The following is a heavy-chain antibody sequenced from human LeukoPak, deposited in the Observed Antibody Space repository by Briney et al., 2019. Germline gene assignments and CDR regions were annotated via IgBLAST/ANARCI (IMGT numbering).Heavy chain of an antibody. Sequence: GGSLRLSCAASGFTFGSYWMHWVRQAPGKGLVWVSRINSDGSSTSYADSVKGRFTISRDSAKNTLYLQMNSLRAEDTAVYYCARQEQSFRISSYFDYWGQGTLVTVSS. J-gene: IGHJ4*02. CDR1: GFTFGSYW. D-gene: IGHD6-13*01. V-gene: IGHV3-74*01. CDR2: INSDGSST. CDR3: ARQEQSFRISSYFDY.